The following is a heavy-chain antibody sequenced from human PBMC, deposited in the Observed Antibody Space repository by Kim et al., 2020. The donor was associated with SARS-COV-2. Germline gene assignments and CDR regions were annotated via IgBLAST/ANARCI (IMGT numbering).Heavy chain of an antibody. CDR2: ISSSGSTI. Sequence: GGSLRLSCAASGFTFSSYEMNWVRQASGKGPEWVSYISSSGSTIYYADSVKGRFIISRDNAKNSLYLQMNSLSAEDTAVYYCARTRRTTIFGVVIEKISRESEHCYFYGMDVWGQGTTVTVSS. CDR1: GFTFSSYE. CDR3: ARTRRTTIFGVVIEKISRESEHCYFYGMDV. D-gene: IGHD3-3*01. V-gene: IGHV3-48*03. J-gene: IGHJ6*02.